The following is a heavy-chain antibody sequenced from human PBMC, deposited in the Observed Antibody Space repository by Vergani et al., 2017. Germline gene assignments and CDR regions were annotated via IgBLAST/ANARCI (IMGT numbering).Heavy chain of an antibody. CDR2: IIPILGIA. D-gene: IGHD3-22*01. V-gene: IGHV1-69*08. CDR1: GGTFSSYT. CDR3: AREYYESSGYYYEGWFDP. Sequence: QVQLVQSGAEVKKPGSSVKVSCKASGGTFSSYTISWVRQAPGQGLEWMGRIIPILGIANYAQKFQGRVTITADKSTSTAYMELRSLRSEDTAVYYCAREYYESSGYYYEGWFDPWGQGTLVTVSS. J-gene: IGHJ5*02.